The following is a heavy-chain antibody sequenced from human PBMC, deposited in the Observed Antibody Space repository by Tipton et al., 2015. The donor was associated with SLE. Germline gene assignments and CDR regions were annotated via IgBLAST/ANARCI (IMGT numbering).Heavy chain of an antibody. CDR3: ARGPGGSYGSGRAFDI. Sequence: GLVKPSETLSLTCTVSGGSISSGDYYWSWIRQPPGKGLEWIGYIYYSGSTNYNPSLKSRVTISVDTSKNQFSLKLSSVTAADTAVYYCARGPGGSYGSGRAFDIWGQGTMVTVSS. CDR1: GGSISSGDYY. V-gene: IGHV4-61*08. J-gene: IGHJ3*02. CDR2: IYYSGST. D-gene: IGHD5-18*01.